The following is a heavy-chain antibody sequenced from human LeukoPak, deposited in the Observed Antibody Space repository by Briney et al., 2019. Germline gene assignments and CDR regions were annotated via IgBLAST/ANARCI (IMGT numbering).Heavy chain of an antibody. CDR2: IVPIFGSA. CDR3: TRANKERINYYYFGMDV. CDR1: GATFSSYA. V-gene: IGHV1-69*13. Sequence: SVKPSCSASGATFSSYAISWVPQAPGLGLEWMGGIVPIFGSANYAQKFQGRVTMTAYESTSTAYMALSSMRSEDTGVYCCTRANKERINYYYFGMDVGGEGSTVTVSS. D-gene: IGHD1-14*01. J-gene: IGHJ6*01.